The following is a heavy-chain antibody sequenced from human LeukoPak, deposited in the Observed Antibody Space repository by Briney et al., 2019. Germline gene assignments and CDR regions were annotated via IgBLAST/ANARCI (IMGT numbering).Heavy chain of an antibody. Sequence: SETLSLTCTVSGDSIRSGGDYWNWIRQRPGTGLEGIGYIYSSGPTYHNPSLKSRVSMSVDPSKDQFSLNLGSVTAADTAVYYCARGLNAQDDLDAFDIWGQGTVVTVSS. D-gene: IGHD1-1*01. CDR2: IYSSGPT. CDR3: ARGLNAQDDLDAFDI. J-gene: IGHJ3*02. CDR1: GDSIRSGGDY. V-gene: IGHV4-31*03.